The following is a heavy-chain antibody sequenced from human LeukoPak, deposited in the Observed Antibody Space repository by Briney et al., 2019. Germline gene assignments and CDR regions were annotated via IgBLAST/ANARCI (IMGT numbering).Heavy chain of an antibody. V-gene: IGHV1-69*04. CDR3: ARDRAGHDYDILTGYYPPHWFDP. CDR2: IIPILGIA. CDR1: GGTFSSYA. Sequence: ASVKVSCKASGGTFSSYAISWVRQAPGQGLEWMGRIIPILGIANYAQKFQGRVTITADKSTSTAYMELSSLRSEDTAVYYCARDRAGHDYDILTGYYPPHWFDPWGQGTLVTVSS. J-gene: IGHJ5*02. D-gene: IGHD3-9*01.